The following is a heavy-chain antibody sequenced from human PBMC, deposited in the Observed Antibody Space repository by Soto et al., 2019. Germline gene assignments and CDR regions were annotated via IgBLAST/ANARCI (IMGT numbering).Heavy chain of an antibody. D-gene: IGHD2-15*01. Sequence: GASVKVSCKASGGTFSSYAISWVRQAPGRGLEWMGGIIPIFGTANYAQKFQGRVTITADESTSTAYMELSSLRSEDTAVYYCARDPTGGIVVVVAPYGMDVWGQGTTVTVSS. CDR3: ARDPTGGIVVVVAPYGMDV. CDR1: GGTFSSYA. V-gene: IGHV1-69*13. J-gene: IGHJ6*02. CDR2: IIPIFGTA.